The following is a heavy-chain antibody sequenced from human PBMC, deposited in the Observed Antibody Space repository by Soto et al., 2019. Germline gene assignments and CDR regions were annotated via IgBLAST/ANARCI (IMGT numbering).Heavy chain of an antibody. V-gene: IGHV4-31*03. CDR3: ARGGASFTGPAGY. CDR2: IFHSGST. Sequence: QVQLQESGPGLVKPSQTLSLTCTVSGGSITSGGYYWHWIRQHPVQGLEWIGYIFHSGSTHYNPSLNSRLTMSADTSKNQLSLRLTSVTAADTAVYYCARGGASFTGPAGYWGQGTLVTVSS. CDR1: GGSITSGGYY. J-gene: IGHJ4*02. D-gene: IGHD3-16*01.